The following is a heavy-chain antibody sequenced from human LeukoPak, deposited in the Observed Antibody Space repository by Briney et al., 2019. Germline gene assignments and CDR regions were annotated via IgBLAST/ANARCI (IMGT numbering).Heavy chain of an antibody. J-gene: IGHJ6*03. Sequence: PSETLSLTCAVYGGSFSGYYWSWIRQPPGKGLEWIGEINHSGSTNYNPSLKSRVTISVDTSKNQFSLKLSSVTAADTAVYYCARGPYYYGSGYYYYYYYMDVWGKGTTVTVSS. D-gene: IGHD3-10*01. CDR2: INHSGST. V-gene: IGHV4-34*01. CDR3: ARGPYYYGSGYYYYYYYMDV. CDR1: GGSFSGYY.